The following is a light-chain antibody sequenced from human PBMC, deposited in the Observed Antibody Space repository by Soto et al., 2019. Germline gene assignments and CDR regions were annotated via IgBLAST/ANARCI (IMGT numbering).Light chain of an antibody. CDR3: CSYAGSYVV. Sequence: QSALTQPRSVSGSPGQSVTISCTGTSSDVGGYNYVSWYQQHPGKAPKLMIYDVSKRPSGVPDRFSGSKSGNTASLTISGIQAEDEADYYCCSYAGSYVVFVGGTKLNVL. CDR2: DVS. V-gene: IGLV2-11*01. J-gene: IGLJ2*01. CDR1: SSDVGGYNY.